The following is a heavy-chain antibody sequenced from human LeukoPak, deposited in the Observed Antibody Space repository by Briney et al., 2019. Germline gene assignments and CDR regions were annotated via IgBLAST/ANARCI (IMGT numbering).Heavy chain of an antibody. D-gene: IGHD6-6*01. Sequence: GGPLRLSCAASGFTFSSYAMHWVRQAPGKGLEWVAVISYDGSNKYYADSVKGRFTISRDNAKNTLYLQMNSLRAEDTAVYYCARDPRGYSSSSEETLDYWGQGTLVTVSS. V-gene: IGHV3-30-3*01. CDR2: ISYDGSNK. J-gene: IGHJ4*02. CDR1: GFTFSSYA. CDR3: ARDPRGYSSSSEETLDY.